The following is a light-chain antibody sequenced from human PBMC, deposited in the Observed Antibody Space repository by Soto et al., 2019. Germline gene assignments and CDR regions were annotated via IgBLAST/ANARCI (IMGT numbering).Light chain of an antibody. J-gene: IGKJ1*01. CDR3: QQYSNRPPWT. V-gene: IGKV3-15*01. CDR1: QSVGTN. Sequence: EIVITQSPATLSVSLGERATLSCRASQSVGTNLAWYQQKPGQAPRLLIYGASARATGIPARFSGSGSGTEFTLTIISLQSDDFALYYCQQYSNRPPWTFGQGTKVDVK. CDR2: GAS.